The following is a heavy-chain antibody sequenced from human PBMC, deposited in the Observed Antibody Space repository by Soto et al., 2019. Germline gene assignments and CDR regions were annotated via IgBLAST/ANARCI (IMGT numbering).Heavy chain of an antibody. J-gene: IGHJ4*02. CDR3: ARHIAVSGTRGFDH. CDR1: GGSITSNW. CDR2: TFHTGSA. V-gene: IGHV4-4*02. Sequence: QVQLQESGPGLMKPSGTLSLTCAVSGGSITSNWWRWVRQPPGKGLDWIAETFHTGSATYNPSLMGRLTISRDKSRNHLSLNLNAVTAAATAVYYCARHIAVSGTRGFDHWGQGTLVTVSS. D-gene: IGHD2-21*01.